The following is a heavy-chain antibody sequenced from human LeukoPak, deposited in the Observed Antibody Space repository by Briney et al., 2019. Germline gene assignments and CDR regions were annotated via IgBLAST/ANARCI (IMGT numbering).Heavy chain of an antibody. J-gene: IGHJ4*02. CDR3: ARAARLGVGSSWFSYYFDY. V-gene: IGHV1-69*13. Sequence: SVKVSCKASGGTFISYAISWLRQAPGQGLEWMGGIIPIFGTANYAQKFQGRVTITADESTSTAYMELSSLRSEDTAVYYCARAARLGVGSSWFSYYFDYWGQGTLVTVSS. CDR1: GGTFISYA. D-gene: IGHD6-13*01. CDR2: IIPIFGTA.